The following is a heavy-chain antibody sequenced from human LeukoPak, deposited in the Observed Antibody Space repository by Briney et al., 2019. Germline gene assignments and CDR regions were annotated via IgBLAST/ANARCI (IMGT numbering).Heavy chain of an antibody. Sequence: SETLSLTCAVYGGSFNGYYWGWIRQPPGKGLEWIGSIYHSGSTYYNPSLKSRVTISVDTSKNQFSLKLSSVTAADTAVYYCASLAVTNYWGQGTLVTVSS. D-gene: IGHD4-17*01. V-gene: IGHV4-38-2*01. CDR1: GGSFNGYY. CDR3: ASLAVTNY. J-gene: IGHJ4*02. CDR2: IYHSGST.